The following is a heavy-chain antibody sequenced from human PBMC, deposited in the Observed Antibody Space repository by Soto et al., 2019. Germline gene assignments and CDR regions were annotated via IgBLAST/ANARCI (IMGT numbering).Heavy chain of an antibody. J-gene: IGHJ4*02. CDR1: GFTFSSYA. D-gene: IGHD6-19*01. V-gene: IGHV3-30-3*01. Sequence: QVQLVESGGGVVQPGRSLRLSCAASGFTFSSYAMHWVRQAPGKGLEWVAVISYDGSNKYYADSVKGRFTISRDNSKNTLYLQMNSLRAEDTAVYYCARDYFGAVAGTFDYWGQGTLVTVSS. CDR2: ISYDGSNK. CDR3: ARDYFGAVAGTFDY.